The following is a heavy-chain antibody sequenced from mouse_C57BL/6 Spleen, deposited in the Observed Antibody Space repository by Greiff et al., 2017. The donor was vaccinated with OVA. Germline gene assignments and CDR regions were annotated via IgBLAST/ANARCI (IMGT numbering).Heavy chain of an antibody. CDR3: ARVSLWYFDV. CDR2: ISGGGGNT. V-gene: IGHV5-9*01. CDR1: GFTFSSYT. Sequence: EVQGVESGGGLVKPGGSLKLSCAASGFTFSSYTMSWVRQTPEKRLEWVATISGGGGNTYYPDSVKGRFTISRDNAKNTLYLQMSSLRSEDTALYYCARVSLWYFDVWGTGTTVTVSS. J-gene: IGHJ1*03.